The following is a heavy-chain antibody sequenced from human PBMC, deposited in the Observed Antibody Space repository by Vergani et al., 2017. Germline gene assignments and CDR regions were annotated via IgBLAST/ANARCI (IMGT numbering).Heavy chain of an antibody. Sequence: EVQLVESGGGLVQPGGSLRLSCAASGFTFSSYWMHWVRQAPGKGLEWVANIKQDGSEKYYVDSVKGRFTISRDNAKNSLYLQMNSLRAEDTAVYYCARGGAIVVVTLYAFDIWGQGTMVTVSS. CDR2: IKQDGSEK. V-gene: IGHV3-7*04. CDR3: ARGGAIVVVTLYAFDI. D-gene: IGHD2-21*02. J-gene: IGHJ3*02. CDR1: GFTFSSYW.